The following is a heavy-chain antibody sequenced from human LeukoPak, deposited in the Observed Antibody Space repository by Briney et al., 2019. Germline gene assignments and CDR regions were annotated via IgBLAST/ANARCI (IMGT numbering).Heavy chain of an antibody. V-gene: IGHV5-51*01. CDR1: GYRFTSYW. CDR2: IYPGDSDT. CDR3: ARPEGRAYSSGWYGGY. J-gene: IGHJ4*02. D-gene: IGHD6-19*01. Sequence: GESLKISCKGSGYRFTSYWIGWVRQMPGKGLEWMGIIYPGDSDTRYSPSFQGQVTISADKSISTAYLQWSSLKASDTAMYYCARPEGRAYSSGWYGGYWGQGTLVTVSS.